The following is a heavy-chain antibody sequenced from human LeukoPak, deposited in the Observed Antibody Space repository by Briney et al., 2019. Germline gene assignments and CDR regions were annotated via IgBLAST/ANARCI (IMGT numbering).Heavy chain of an antibody. CDR3: ARGTGYDFWSGLDAFDI. J-gene: IGHJ3*02. D-gene: IGHD3-3*01. Sequence: GGSLRLSCAASGFTVSSNYMSWVRQGPGKGLEWVSLIYSSGSTYYADSVKGRFTISRDNSKNTLYLQMNSLRAEDTAVYYCARGTGYDFWSGLDAFDIWGQGTMVTVSS. CDR2: IYSSGST. V-gene: IGHV3-66*02. CDR1: GFTVSSNY.